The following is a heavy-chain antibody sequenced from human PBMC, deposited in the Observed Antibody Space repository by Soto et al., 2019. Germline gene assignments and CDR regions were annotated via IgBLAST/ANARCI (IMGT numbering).Heavy chain of an antibody. D-gene: IGHD3-10*01. CDR1: GGSISSGGYY. CDR3: ARAIGADYFDY. CDR2: IDYSGST. J-gene: IGHJ4*02. V-gene: IGHV4-31*03. Sequence: SETLSLTCTVSGGSISSGGYYWSWIRQHPGKGLEWIGYIDYSGSTYYNPSIKSRVTISVDTSKNQFSLKLSSVTAADTAVYYCARAIGADYFDYWGQGTLVTVSS.